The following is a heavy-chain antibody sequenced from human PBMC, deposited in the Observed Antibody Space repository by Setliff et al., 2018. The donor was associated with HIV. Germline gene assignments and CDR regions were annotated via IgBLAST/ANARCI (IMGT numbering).Heavy chain of an antibody. V-gene: IGHV4-4*08. CDR3: ARGAPGLTYYDIRFDP. D-gene: IGHD3-9*01. Sequence: SETLSLTCTVSGGSISSYYWSWIRQPPGKGLEWIGYIYTSGSTNYNPSLKSRVTISEDTSKNQFSLKLSSVTAADTAVYYCARGAPGLTYYDIRFDPWGQGTLVTVSS. J-gene: IGHJ5*02. CDR2: IYTSGST. CDR1: GGSISSYY.